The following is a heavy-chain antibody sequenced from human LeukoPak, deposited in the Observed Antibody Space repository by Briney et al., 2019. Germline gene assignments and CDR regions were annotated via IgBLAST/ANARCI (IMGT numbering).Heavy chain of an antibody. D-gene: IGHD5-18*01. CDR1: GGTFSSYA. CDR2: IIPIFGTA. J-gene: IGHJ3*02. CDR3: ASSSDTAMVNDAFDI. V-gene: IGHV1-69*05. Sequence: EASVKVSCKASGGTFSSYAISWVRQAPGQGLEWMGGIIPIFGTANYAQKFQGRVTITTDESTRTAYMELSSLRSEDTAVYYCASSSDTAMVNDAFDIWGQGTMVTVSS.